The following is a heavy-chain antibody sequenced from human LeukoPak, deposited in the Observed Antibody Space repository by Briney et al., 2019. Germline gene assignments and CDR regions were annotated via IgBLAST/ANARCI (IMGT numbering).Heavy chain of an antibody. D-gene: IGHD3-9*01. CDR3: ARVGRYFDWLFDY. V-gene: IGHV4-34*01. CDR2: INHSGST. J-gene: IGHJ4*02. Sequence: SETPSLTCAVYGGSFSGYYWSWIRQPPGKGLEWIGEINHSGSTNYNPSLKSRVTISVDTSKNQFSLKLSSVTAADTAVYYCARVGRYFDWLFDYWGQGTLVTVSS. CDR1: GGSFSGYY.